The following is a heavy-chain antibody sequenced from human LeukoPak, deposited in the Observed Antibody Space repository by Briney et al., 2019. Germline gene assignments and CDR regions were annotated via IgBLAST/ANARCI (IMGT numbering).Heavy chain of an antibody. CDR2: IRYDGSNK. J-gene: IGHJ3*02. V-gene: IGHV3-30*02. CDR1: GFTLSSYG. CDR3: AKAACYYYDSSGYDCSDAFDI. D-gene: IGHD3-22*01. Sequence: GGSLRLSCAASGFTLSSYGMHWVRQAPGKGLEWVAFIRYDGSNKYYADSVKGRFTISRDNSKNTLYLQMNSLRAEDTAVYYCAKAACYYYDSSGYDCSDAFDIWGQGTMVTVSS.